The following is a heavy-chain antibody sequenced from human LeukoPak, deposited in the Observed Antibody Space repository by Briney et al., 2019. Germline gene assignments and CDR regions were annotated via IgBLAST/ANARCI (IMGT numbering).Heavy chain of an antibody. CDR3: ARADYYDSSGYSIYFDY. CDR1: GGTFSSYA. CDR2: IIPIFGTA. J-gene: IGHJ4*02. Sequence: SVNVSFTASGGTFSSYAISWVRQAPGQGLEWMGGIIPIFGTANYAQKFQGRVTITADESTSTAYMELSSLRSEDTAVYYCARADYYDSSGYSIYFDYWGQGTLVTVSS. V-gene: IGHV1-69*13. D-gene: IGHD3-22*01.